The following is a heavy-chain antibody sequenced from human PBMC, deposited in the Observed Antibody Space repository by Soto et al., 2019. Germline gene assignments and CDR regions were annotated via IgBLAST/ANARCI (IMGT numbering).Heavy chain of an antibody. D-gene: IGHD1-26*01. CDR3: AKEGSGSYFLYYYYYGMDV. CDR1: GFTFSSYV. Sequence: GGSLRLSCAASGFTFSSYVMGWVRQASGKGLEWISTISGSGGSTYYADSVKGRFTISRDNSKNTLYLQMNSLRAEDTAVYYCAKEGSGSYFLYYYYYGMDVWGQGTTVTVSS. V-gene: IGHV3-23*01. J-gene: IGHJ6*02. CDR2: ISGSGGST.